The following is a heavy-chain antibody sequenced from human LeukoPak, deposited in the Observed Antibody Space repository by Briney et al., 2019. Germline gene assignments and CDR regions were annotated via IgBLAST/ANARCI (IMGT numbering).Heavy chain of an antibody. CDR2: ISAYNGNT. V-gene: IGHV1-18*01. CDR3: ARAGHGATSVGEYMNDY. D-gene: IGHD6-6*01. Sequence: GASVKVSCKASGYTFTSYGISWVRQAPGQGLEWMGWISAYNGNTNYAQKLQGRVTMTTDTSTSTAYMELRSLRSDDTAVYYCARAGHGATSVGEYMNDYWGQGTLVTVSS. J-gene: IGHJ4*02. CDR1: GYTFTSYG.